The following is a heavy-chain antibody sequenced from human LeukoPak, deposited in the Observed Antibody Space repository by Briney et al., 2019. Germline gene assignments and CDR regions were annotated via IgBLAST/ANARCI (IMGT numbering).Heavy chain of an antibody. V-gene: IGHV4-59*01. D-gene: IGHD1-26*01. CDR3: AREGVNGNDY. CDR1: GGSISSYY. J-gene: IGHJ4*02. Sequence: SETLSLTCTVSGGSISSYYWSWIRQPPGKGLEWIGYIYYSGSTNYNPSLKSRVTISVDTSKNQFSLKLSSVTAADTAVYYCAREGVNGNDYWGQGTLVTVSS. CDR2: IYYSGST.